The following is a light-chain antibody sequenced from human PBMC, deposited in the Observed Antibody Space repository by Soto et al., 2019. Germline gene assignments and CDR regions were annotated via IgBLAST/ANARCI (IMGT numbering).Light chain of an antibody. CDR2: DVS. CDR3: HLKV. CDR1: SSDVGGYNY. J-gene: IGLJ1*01. V-gene: IGLV2-11*01. Sequence: QSVLTQPRSVSGSPGQSVTISCTGTSSDVGGYNYVSWYQQHPGKAPKLMIYDVSKRPSGVPDRFSGSKSGNTASLTISGLQAEDEADYYCHLKVFGTGTKV.